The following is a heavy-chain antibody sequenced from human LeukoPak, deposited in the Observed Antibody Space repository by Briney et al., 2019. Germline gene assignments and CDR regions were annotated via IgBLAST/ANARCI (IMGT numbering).Heavy chain of an antibody. Sequence: SETLSLTCTISGDSISSSSYYWGWIRQPPGKGLEWIVDIYYRGSTYYNPSLKSRVSISIDTSNNQFSLTLNSVTAADTALYFCARRRYYDSTGYLDWGQGTLVTVSS. V-gene: IGHV4-39*01. CDR2: IYYRGST. CDR1: GDSISSSSYY. CDR3: ARRRYYDSTGYLD. D-gene: IGHD3-22*01. J-gene: IGHJ1*01.